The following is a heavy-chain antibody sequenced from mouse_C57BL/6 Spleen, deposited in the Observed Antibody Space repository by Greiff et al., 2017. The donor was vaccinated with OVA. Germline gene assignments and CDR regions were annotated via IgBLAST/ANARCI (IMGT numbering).Heavy chain of an antibody. D-gene: IGHD2-12*01. V-gene: IGHV3-6*01. Sequence: EVKLVESGPGLVKPSQSLSLTCSVTGYSITSGYYWNWIRQFPGNKLEWMGYISYDGSNNYNPSLKNRISITRDTSKNQFFLKLNSVTTEDTATYYCASDYDVYYAMDYWGQGTSVTVSS. CDR2: ISYDGSN. CDR1: GYSITSGYY. J-gene: IGHJ4*01. CDR3: ASDYDVYYAMDY.